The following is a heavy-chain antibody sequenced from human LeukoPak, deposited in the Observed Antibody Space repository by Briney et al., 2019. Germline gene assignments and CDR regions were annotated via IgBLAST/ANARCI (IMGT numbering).Heavy chain of an antibody. Sequence: GGSLRLSCAASGFTVSSNYMSWVRQAPGKGLEWVSVIYGGGNTYYTDSVKGRFTISRDNSKNTLYLQMNSLRSDDTAVYYCARAHSILYTHDYWGQGTLVTVSS. CDR1: GFTVSSNY. D-gene: IGHD2-8*01. CDR3: ARAHSILYTHDY. V-gene: IGHV3-53*05. J-gene: IGHJ4*02. CDR2: IYGGGNT.